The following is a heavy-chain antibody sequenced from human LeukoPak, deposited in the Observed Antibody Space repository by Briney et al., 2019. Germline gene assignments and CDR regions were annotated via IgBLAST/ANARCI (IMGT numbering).Heavy chain of an antibody. CDR3: ARHNGQRGYELFEY. D-gene: IGHD5-12*01. Sequence: PSETLSLTCTVSGGSISSYYWGWIRQPPGKGLEWIGYIYYSGNTNYNPSLKSRLTISVDTSKNQFSLNLSSVTAADTAVYYCARHNGQRGYELFEYWGQGTLVTVSS. CDR1: GGSISSYY. CDR2: IYYSGNT. V-gene: IGHV4-59*08. J-gene: IGHJ4*02.